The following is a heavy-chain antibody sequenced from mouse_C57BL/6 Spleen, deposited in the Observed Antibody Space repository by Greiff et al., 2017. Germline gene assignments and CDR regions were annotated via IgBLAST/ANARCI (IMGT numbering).Heavy chain of an antibody. V-gene: IGHV1-52*01. CDR3: ARGGAGTSAY. D-gene: IGHD4-1*01. CDR2: IDPSDSET. J-gene: IGHJ3*01. CDR1: GYTFTSYW. Sequence: VQLQQPGAELVRPGSSVKLSCKASGYTFTSYWMHWVKQRPIQGLEWIGNIDPSDSETHYNQKFKDKATLTVDKSSSTAYMQRSSLTSEDSAVYYCARGGAGTSAYWGQGTLVTVSA.